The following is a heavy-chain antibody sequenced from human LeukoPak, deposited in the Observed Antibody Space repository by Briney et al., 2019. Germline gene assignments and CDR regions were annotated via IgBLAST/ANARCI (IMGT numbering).Heavy chain of an antibody. V-gene: IGHV3-21*01. CDR1: GFTFSSYR. CDR3: ARDLWGITVTTDYFDS. J-gene: IGHJ4*02. Sequence: GGSLRLSCAASGFTFSSYRMNWVRQAPGKGLEWVSSISSSSSYTYYADSVKGRFTISRDNAKNSLYLQMISLRAEDMAVYYCARDLWGITVTTDYFDSWGQGTLVTVSS. D-gene: IGHD4-17*01. CDR2: ISSSSSYT.